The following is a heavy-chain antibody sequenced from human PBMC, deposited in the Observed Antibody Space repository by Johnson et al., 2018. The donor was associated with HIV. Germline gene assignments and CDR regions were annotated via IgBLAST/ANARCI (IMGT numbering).Heavy chain of an antibody. CDR1: GFTFSSYG. J-gene: IGHJ3*02. D-gene: IGHD6-13*01. V-gene: IGHV3-30*18. CDR2: ISYDGSNK. Sequence: QMQLVESGGGVVQPGRSLRLSCAASGFTFSSYGMHWVRQAPGKGLEWVAVISYDGSNKYYADSVKGRVTISRDNSKNTLYLQMNSLRAEDTAVYYCAKVSSWYFLRAFDIWGQGTMVTVSS. CDR3: AKVSSWYFLRAFDI.